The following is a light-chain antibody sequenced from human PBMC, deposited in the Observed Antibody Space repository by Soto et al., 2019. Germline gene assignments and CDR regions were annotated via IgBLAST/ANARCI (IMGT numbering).Light chain of an antibody. CDR1: QSIRSN. Sequence: DIQMTQSPSSLSASLGDRVIITCRASQSIRSNLNWYQQKPGKSPNLLIYTASSLQSGVPSRFSGSGSGTDFPLTISSLQPEDFATYYCQQSYSTPWTFGQGTKVEIK. J-gene: IGKJ1*01. CDR2: TAS. CDR3: QQSYSTPWT. V-gene: IGKV1-39*01.